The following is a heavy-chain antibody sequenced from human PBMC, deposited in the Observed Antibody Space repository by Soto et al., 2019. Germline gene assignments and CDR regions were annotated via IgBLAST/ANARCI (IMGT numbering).Heavy chain of an antibody. D-gene: IGHD3-22*01. CDR1: GGTFSSYA. Sequence: SVKVSCKASGGTFSSYAISWVRQAPGQGLEWMGGIIPIFGTANYAQKFQGRVTITADESTSTAYMELSSLRSEDTAVYYCAREDYYDSSGYLPVRYYFGMDVWGQGTTVNVSS. CDR2: IIPIFGTA. J-gene: IGHJ6*02. CDR3: AREDYYDSSGYLPVRYYFGMDV. V-gene: IGHV1-69*13.